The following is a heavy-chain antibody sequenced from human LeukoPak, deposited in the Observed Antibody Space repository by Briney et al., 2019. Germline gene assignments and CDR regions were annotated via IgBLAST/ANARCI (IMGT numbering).Heavy chain of an antibody. CDR2: ISGSGGST. V-gene: IGHV3-23*01. CDR1: GFTFSSYA. CDR3: AKDQRSGWYTPFDY. Sequence: GGSLRLSCAACGFTFSSYAMSWVRQAPGKGREGVSAISGSGGSTYYADSVKGRFTISRDNSKNTLYLQMNSLRAEDTAVYYCAKDQRSGWYTPFDYWGQGALVTVSS. D-gene: IGHD6-19*01. J-gene: IGHJ4*02.